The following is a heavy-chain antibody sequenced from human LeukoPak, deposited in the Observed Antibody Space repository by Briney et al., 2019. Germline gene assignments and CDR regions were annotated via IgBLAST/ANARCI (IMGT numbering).Heavy chain of an antibody. J-gene: IGHJ4*02. D-gene: IGHD3-9*01. CDR1: GFTFSSYD. Sequence: GGSLRLSCAASGFTFSSYDMHGVRQATGKGLEWVSAIGTAGDTYYPGSVKGRFTISRENAKNSLYLQMNSLRAGDTAVYYCARALVTGYYDYWGQGTLVTVSS. V-gene: IGHV3-13*01. CDR2: IGTAGDT. CDR3: ARALVTGYYDY.